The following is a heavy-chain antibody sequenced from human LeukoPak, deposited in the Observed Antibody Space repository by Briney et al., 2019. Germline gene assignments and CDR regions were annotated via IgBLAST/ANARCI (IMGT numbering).Heavy chain of an antibody. CDR2: IRNDGNKK. Sequence: GGSLRLSCVASGFTFSTSGMHWVRQSPGKGLDWVAFIRNDGNKKNYAESVKGRFTISRDNSKNTLYLQMDSLSAEDTAVYYCVKVDTWGQGTVVTVSS. CDR3: VKVDT. V-gene: IGHV3-30*02. J-gene: IGHJ4*02. D-gene: IGHD5-18*01. CDR1: GFTFSTSG.